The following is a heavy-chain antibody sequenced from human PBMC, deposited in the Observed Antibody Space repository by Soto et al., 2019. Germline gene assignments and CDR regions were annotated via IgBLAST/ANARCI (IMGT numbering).Heavy chain of an antibody. D-gene: IGHD3-10*01. Sequence: EVQLLESGGGLVQPGGSLRLSCAASGFTFNNYAMTWVRQAPGKGLDWVSVISGGGDTTAYADSVKGRFTVSRDGSKNTLYLNMSILRAEDTALYYYAKGRGGSGSLTPRVDFWGQGTLVTVSS. CDR2: ISGGGDTT. J-gene: IGHJ4*02. V-gene: IGHV3-23*01. CDR3: AKGRGGSGSLTPRVDF. CDR1: GFTFNNYA.